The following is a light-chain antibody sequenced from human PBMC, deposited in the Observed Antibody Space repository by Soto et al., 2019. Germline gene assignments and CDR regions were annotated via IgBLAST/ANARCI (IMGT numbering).Light chain of an antibody. V-gene: IGLV2-23*02. Sequence: QSALTQPASVSGSPGQSITISCTGTSSDVGSYNLVSWYQQHPGKAPKLMIYEVSKWPSGVSNRFSGAKSGNTASLTISGRQAEDEADYYCCSYAGSSSQVILGTGTKVTVL. J-gene: IGLJ1*01. CDR1: SSDVGSYNL. CDR3: CSYAGSSSQVI. CDR2: EVS.